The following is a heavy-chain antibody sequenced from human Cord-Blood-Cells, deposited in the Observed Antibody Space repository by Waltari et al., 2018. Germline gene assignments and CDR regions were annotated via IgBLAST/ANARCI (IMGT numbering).Heavy chain of an antibody. CDR1: GGSFRGYY. D-gene: IGHD3-22*01. CDR3: ARTPTYYYDSSGYYYDY. Sequence: QVQLQQWGAGLLKPSETLSLTCAVYGGSFRGYYWSWTRQPPGKGLEWIGEINHSGSTNYNPSLKSRVTISVDTSKNQFSLKLSSVTAADTAVYYCARTPTYYYDSSGYYYDYWGQGTLVTVSS. V-gene: IGHV4-34*01. CDR2: INHSGST. J-gene: IGHJ4*02.